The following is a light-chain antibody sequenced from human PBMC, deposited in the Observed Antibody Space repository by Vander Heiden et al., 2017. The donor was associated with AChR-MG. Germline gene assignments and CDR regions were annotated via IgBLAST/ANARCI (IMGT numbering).Light chain of an antibody. Sequence: EIVLTQSPGTMPLSPGERATLSCRASQRISSSSYLAWYQQKPGQAPSLLIYGTSSRATGIPDRFSGSGSGTDFTLTISRLEPEDFAVYYCQQYGTSPLAFGGGTQVEIK. CDR3: QQYGTSPLA. CDR1: QRISSSSY. V-gene: IGKV3-20*01. CDR2: GTS. J-gene: IGKJ4*01.